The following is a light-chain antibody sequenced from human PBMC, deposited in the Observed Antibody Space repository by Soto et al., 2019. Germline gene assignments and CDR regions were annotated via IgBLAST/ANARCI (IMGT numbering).Light chain of an antibody. CDR3: MQALQDHTT. Sequence: DIVMTQSPLSLPVTPGEPSSISCRSSQSLLHSNGYNYLDWYLQKPGQSPQLLISLGSNRASGVPDRFSGSGSGTDFTLKISRVEAEDVGVYHCMQALQDHTTFGQGTKVDIK. CDR1: QSLLHSNGYNY. J-gene: IGKJ1*01. V-gene: IGKV2-28*01. CDR2: LGS.